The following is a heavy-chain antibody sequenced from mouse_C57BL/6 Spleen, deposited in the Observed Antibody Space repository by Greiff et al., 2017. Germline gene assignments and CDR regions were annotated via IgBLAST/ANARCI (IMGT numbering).Heavy chain of an antibody. CDR3: ASSGVITTVVGAY. CDR1: GYTFTSYW. D-gene: IGHD1-1*01. Sequence: QVQLQQPGTELVKPGASVKLSCKASGYTFTSYWMHWVKQRPGQGLEWIGNINPSSGGTNYNEKFKSKATLTVDKSSSTAYMQLSSLTSEDSAVYDCASSGVITTVVGAYWGQGTLVTVSA. CDR2: INPSSGGT. V-gene: IGHV1-53*01. J-gene: IGHJ3*01.